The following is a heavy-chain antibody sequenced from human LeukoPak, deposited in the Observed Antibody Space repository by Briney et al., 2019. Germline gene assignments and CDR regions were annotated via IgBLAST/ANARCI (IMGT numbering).Heavy chain of an antibody. V-gene: IGHV4-39*07. CDR1: GGSISSSSYY. CDR2: IYYSGST. CDR3: ARESWRGSGRLEYYGMDV. J-gene: IGHJ6*02. D-gene: IGHD3-10*01. Sequence: SETLSLTCTVSGGSISSSSYYWGWIRQPPGKGLEWIGRIYYSGSTYYNPSLKGRVTISVDTSKNQFSLKLSSVTAADTAVYYCARESWRGSGRLEYYGMDVWGQGTTDTVSS.